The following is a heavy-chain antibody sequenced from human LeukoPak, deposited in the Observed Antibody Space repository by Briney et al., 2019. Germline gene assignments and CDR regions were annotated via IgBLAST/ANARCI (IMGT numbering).Heavy chain of an antibody. J-gene: IGHJ4*02. CDR1: GFTFTSYY. D-gene: IGHD5-18*01. V-gene: IGHV1-18*04. CDR3: ARKDGYSYGLALDY. CDR2: ISVHSGYT. Sequence: ASVKVSCKTSGFTFTSYYLHWVRQAPGQGLEWMRWISVHSGYTNYTKEFQGRISMTTDTSTNTAYMELRSLGSADTAVYYCARKDGYSYGLALDYWGQGTLVTVSS.